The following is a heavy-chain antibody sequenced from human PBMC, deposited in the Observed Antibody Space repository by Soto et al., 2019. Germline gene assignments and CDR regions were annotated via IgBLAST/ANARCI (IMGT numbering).Heavy chain of an antibody. CDR2: ISYDGSNK. V-gene: IGHV3-30-3*01. J-gene: IGHJ6*02. Sequence: GGSLRLSCAASGFTFSSYAMHWVRQAPGKGLEWVAVISYDGSNKYYADSVKGRFTISRDNSKNTLYLQMNSLRAEDTAVYYCARARYDDYPPRYYYGMDVWGQGTTVTVSS. D-gene: IGHD3-3*01. CDR1: GFTFSSYA. CDR3: ARARYDDYPPRYYYGMDV.